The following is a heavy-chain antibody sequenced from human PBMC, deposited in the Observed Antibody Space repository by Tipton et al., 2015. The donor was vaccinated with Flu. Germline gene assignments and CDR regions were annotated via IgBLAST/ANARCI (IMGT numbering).Heavy chain of an antibody. D-gene: IGHD2-2*01. CDR2: ISTSSSLI. CDR1: GFTFSTYN. V-gene: IGHV3-21*01. J-gene: IGHJ4*02. Sequence: GSLRLSCAASGFTFSTYNMNWVRQAPGRGLEWVSSISTSSSLIYYADSVKGRFTISRDNAKKSLHLQMNSLRAEDTAVYYCARTRGGYCTSSSCYADYFDYWGQGTLVTVSS. CDR3: ARTRGGYCTSSSCYADYFDY.